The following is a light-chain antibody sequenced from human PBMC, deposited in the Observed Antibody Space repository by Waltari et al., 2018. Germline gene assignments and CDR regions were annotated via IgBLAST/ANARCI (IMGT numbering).Light chain of an antibody. V-gene: IGLV2-14*01. CDR1: SSDVGRYNY. CDR2: EVS. Sequence: QSALTQPASVSGSPGQSITISCTGTSSDVGRYNYVSWYQQHPGKAPELMIYEVSHRPSGVSNRFSGSKSGNTASLTISGLQAEDEADYYCSSFTGSDTHVFGTGTKVTVL. CDR3: SSFTGSDTHV. J-gene: IGLJ1*01.